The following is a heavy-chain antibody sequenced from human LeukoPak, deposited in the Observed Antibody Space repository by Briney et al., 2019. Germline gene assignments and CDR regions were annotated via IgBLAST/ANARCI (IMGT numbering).Heavy chain of an antibody. Sequence: SETLSLTCAVYGGSFSGYYWSWIRQPPGKGLEWIGEINHSGSTNYNPSLKSRVTISVDTSKNQLSLKLSSVTAADTAVYYCARGQDYDSSGYYEDYWGQGTLVTVSS. V-gene: IGHV4-34*01. CDR1: GGSFSGYY. CDR2: INHSGST. CDR3: ARGQDYDSSGYYEDY. D-gene: IGHD3-22*01. J-gene: IGHJ4*02.